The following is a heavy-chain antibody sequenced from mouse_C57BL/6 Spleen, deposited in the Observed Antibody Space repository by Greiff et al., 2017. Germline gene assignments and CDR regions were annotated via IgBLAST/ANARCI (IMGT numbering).Heavy chain of an antibody. Sequence: VQLKQSGPELVKPGASVKISCKASGYSFNGYYMNWVKQSPEKSLEWIGEINPSTGGTTSNQTFKAKATLTVDKSYSTAYMQLKSLTSEDSAVYYCARRGGSSDYWGQGTTLTVSS. CDR2: INPSTGGT. D-gene: IGHD1-3*01. CDR1: GYSFNGYY. CDR3: ARRGGSSDY. J-gene: IGHJ2*01. V-gene: IGHV1-42*01.